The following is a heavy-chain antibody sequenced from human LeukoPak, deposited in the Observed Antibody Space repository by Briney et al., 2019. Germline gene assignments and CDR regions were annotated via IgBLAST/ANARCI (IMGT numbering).Heavy chain of an antibody. CDR3: ATVASGWYPDY. CDR1: GGSISSYY. CDR2: IDSSGIT. Sequence: SETLSLTCTVSGGSISSYYWSWIRQPPGKGLEWIGYIDSSGITNYNSSLNSRVTISLDTSQNQFSLKLNSVTAADTAVYYCATVASGWYPDYWGQGALVTVAS. D-gene: IGHD6-19*01. J-gene: IGHJ4*02. V-gene: IGHV4-59*01.